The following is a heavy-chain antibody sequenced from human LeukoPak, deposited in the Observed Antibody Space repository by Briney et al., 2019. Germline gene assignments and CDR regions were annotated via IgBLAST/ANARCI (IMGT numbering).Heavy chain of an antibody. V-gene: IGHV4-59*11. Sequence: SETLSLTCTVSGGSLSGHFWSWFRRPPGKGLEKFGYIHSSGSINYNPSYKSRVTVSLEMSKNQFSLSLSSVTAADTAVYYCARDPGDTDWYNFDFWGQGILATVSS. CDR2: IHSSGSI. CDR3: ARDPGDTDWYNFDF. CDR1: GGSLSGHF. J-gene: IGHJ4*02. D-gene: IGHD3-9*01.